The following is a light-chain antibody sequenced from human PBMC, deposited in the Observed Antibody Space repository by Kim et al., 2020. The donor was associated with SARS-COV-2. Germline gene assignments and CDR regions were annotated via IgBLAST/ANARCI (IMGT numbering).Light chain of an antibody. CDR1: QSISASY. Sequence: SPGERATLSCRASQSISASYLAWYQQRPGQAPRLIISGASTRATGIPDRFWGSGSGTDFTLTIRRLEPEDFAVYYCQQYATSPLTFGGGTKVDIK. V-gene: IGKV3-20*01. CDR3: QQYATSPLT. J-gene: IGKJ4*01. CDR2: GAS.